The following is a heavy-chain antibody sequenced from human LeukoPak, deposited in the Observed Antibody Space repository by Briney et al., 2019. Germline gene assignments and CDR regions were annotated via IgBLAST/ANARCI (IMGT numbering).Heavy chain of an antibody. Sequence: PGGSLRLSCAASGFTVSSNYMSWVRQAPGKGLEWVSVIYSGGSTYYADSVKGRFTISGDNSKNTLYLQMNSLRAEDTAVYYCARDVEYCSGGSCYAYDYWGQGTLVTVSS. CDR1: GFTVSSNY. D-gene: IGHD2-15*01. CDR3: ARDVEYCSGGSCYAYDY. J-gene: IGHJ4*02. CDR2: IYSGGST. V-gene: IGHV3-53*01.